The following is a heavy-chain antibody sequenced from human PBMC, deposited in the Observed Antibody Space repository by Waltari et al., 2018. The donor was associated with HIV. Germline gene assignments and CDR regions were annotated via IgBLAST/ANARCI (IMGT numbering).Heavy chain of an antibody. V-gene: IGHV1-18*01. D-gene: IGHD3-3*01. CDR3: ARALWSGYYTPYYFDY. J-gene: IGHJ4*02. CDR2: ISAYNGQT. CDR1: GYHYTSYG. Sequence: QVQLVKSGAEVKKPGASVKVYCKASGYHYTSYGISWGRQASGQGLEWMGWISAYNGQTNYAQKLQGRVTMTTDTSTSTAYMDLWSLRSDHPAVYYCARALWSGYYTPYYFDYWGQGTLVTVSS.